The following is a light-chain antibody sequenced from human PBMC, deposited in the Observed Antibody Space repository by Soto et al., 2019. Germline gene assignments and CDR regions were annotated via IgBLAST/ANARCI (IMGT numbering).Light chain of an antibody. J-gene: IGKJ3*01. CDR3: QQSYSTPPFT. V-gene: IGKV1-39*01. CDR2: EAS. CDR1: QSVSSY. Sequence: DIQMTQSPSPLSASVGDRVDITCRTSQSVSSYLNWYQAKPGKAPKLLIYEASSLESGVPSRFSGSGSGTDFTLTISSLQPEDFATYYYQQSYSTPPFTFGPGTRVDI.